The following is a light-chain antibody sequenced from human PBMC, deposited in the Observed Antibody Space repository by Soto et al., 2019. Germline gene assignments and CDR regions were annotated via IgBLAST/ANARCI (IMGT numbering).Light chain of an antibody. V-gene: IGKV1-39*01. J-gene: IGKJ1*01. CDR3: QQSYRTRT. CDR2: AAS. Sequence: DIQMTQSPSSLSASVVDRVTITCRASQSISTYLNWYQQKPGKAPKLLIYAASSLQSGVPSRFSGSGSGTDFTLTISSLHPEDFATYYCQQSYRTRTFGQGTKVDIK. CDR1: QSISTY.